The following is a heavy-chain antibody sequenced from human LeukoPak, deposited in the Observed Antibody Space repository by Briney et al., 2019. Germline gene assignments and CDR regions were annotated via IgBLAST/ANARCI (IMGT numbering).Heavy chain of an antibody. CDR3: AGSNTYSSGYYRFDY. CDR1: GGSLSSYY. J-gene: IGHJ4*02. CDR2: IYYSGST. D-gene: IGHD3-22*01. Sequence: SETLSLTCTVSGGSLSSYYWSWIRQPPGKGLEWIGYIYYSGSTNYNPSLKSRVTISVDTSRNQFSLKLSSVTAADTAVYYCAGSNTYSSGYYRFDYWGQGTLVTVSS. V-gene: IGHV4-59*01.